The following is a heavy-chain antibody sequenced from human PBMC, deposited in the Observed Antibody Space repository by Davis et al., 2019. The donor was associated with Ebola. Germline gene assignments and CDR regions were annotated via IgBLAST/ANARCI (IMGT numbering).Heavy chain of an antibody. CDR1: GGSFSGYY. CDR2: INHSGST. Sequence: MPSETLSLTCAVYGGSFSGYYWSWIRQPPGKGLEWIGEINHSGSTNYNPSLKSRVTISVDTSKNQFSLKLSSVTAADTAVYYCAREGEMATIGLEAILNPFDYWGQGTLVTVSS. CDR3: AREGEMATIGLEAILNPFDY. J-gene: IGHJ4*02. D-gene: IGHD5-24*01. V-gene: IGHV4-34*01.